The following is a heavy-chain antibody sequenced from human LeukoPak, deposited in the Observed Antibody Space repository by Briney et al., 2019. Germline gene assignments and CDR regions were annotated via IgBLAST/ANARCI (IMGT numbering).Heavy chain of an antibody. D-gene: IGHD3-22*01. CDR3: AKFRRDSSGYF. J-gene: IGHJ4*02. CDR1: GFTFSSYA. V-gene: IGHV3-23*01. Sequence: PGGSLRLSSPSSGFTFSSYAMTWVGQAPGKGLGWVSAISGSGCNTYYADSAKGRFTMSRDNSKNTLYLQMNTETAQDTAVYYCAKFRRDSSGYFWGQGTLVTVSS. CDR2: ISGSGCNT.